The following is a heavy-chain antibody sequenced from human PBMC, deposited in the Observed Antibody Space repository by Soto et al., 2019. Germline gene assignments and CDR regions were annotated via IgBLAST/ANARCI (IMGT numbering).Heavy chain of an antibody. Sequence: GGSLRLSCAASGFTFSSYSMNWVRQAPGKGPDWVSSISSSSDYIYYADSLKGRFTISRDNAKNSLYLQMNSLRAEDTAVYVCARSPLGYCSGGSCSLPFDYWGQGTLVTVSS. D-gene: IGHD2-15*01. V-gene: IGHV3-21*01. CDR2: ISSSSDYI. CDR1: GFTFSSYS. CDR3: ARSPLGYCSGGSCSLPFDY. J-gene: IGHJ4*02.